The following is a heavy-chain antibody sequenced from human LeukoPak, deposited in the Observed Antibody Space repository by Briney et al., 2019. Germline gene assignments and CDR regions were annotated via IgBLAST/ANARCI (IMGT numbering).Heavy chain of an antibody. CDR2: IYTSGST. D-gene: IGHD3/OR15-3a*01. V-gene: IGHV4-61*02. CDR3: ARMRRTSEYLQH. Sequence: SQTLSLTCTVSGGSISSGSYYWSWIRQPAGKGLEWIGRIYTSGSTNYNPSLKSRVTISVDTSKNQFSLKLSSVTAADTAVYYCARMRRTSEYLQHWGQGTLVTVSS. J-gene: IGHJ1*01. CDR1: GGSISSGSYY.